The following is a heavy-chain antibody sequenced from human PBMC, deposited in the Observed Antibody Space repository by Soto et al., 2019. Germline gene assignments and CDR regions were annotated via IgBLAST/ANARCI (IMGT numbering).Heavy chain of an antibody. D-gene: IGHD1-26*01. V-gene: IGHV4-34*02. CDR2: INHRGTT. J-gene: IGHJ6*02. Sequence: QVRLQQWGAGLLKPSETLSLTCALYDGSFSDYQWTWIRQPPGKGLQWIGEINHRGTTTYNPSLKSRVAISVDTSKNQFSLKVNSVTAADAALYYCARGLRWSRTTYCMDLWGQGTTVTVSS. CDR3: ARGLRWSRTTYCMDL. CDR1: DGSFSDYQ.